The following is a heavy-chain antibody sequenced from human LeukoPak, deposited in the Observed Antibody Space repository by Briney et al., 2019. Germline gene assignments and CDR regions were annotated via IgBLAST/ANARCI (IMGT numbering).Heavy chain of an antibody. V-gene: IGHV3-64D*06. J-gene: IGHJ4*02. CDR1: GFIFSTYT. CDR3: VGDQVDDTGYLR. CDR2: INGDGRTT. D-gene: IGHD5-12*01. Sequence: GGSLRLSCSASGFIFSTYTMYWVRQAPGKGLEYVSVINGDGRTTYYIDFVKGRFTISRDNSKNTLYLQMSSLRADDTAVYYCVGDQVDDTGYLRWGQGTRVTVSA.